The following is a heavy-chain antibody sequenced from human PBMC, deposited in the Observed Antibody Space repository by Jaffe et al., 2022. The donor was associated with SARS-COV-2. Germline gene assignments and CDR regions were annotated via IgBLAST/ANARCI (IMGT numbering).Heavy chain of an antibody. V-gene: IGHV3-53*01. CDR1: GFTVSSNY. J-gene: IGHJ3*02. Sequence: EVQLVESGGGLIQPGGSLRLSCAASGFTVSSNYMSWVRQAPGKGLEWVSVIYSGGSTYYADSVKGRFTISRDNSKNTLYLQMNSLRAEDTAVYYCAREGSRGYSYGPDKGAFDIWGQGTMVTVSS. D-gene: IGHD5-18*01. CDR2: IYSGGST. CDR3: AREGSRGYSYGPDKGAFDI.